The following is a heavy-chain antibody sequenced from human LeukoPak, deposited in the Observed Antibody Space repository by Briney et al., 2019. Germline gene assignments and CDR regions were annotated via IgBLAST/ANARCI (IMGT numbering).Heavy chain of an antibody. V-gene: IGHV4-59*08. J-gene: IGHJ4*02. Sequence: SETLSLTCTVSRGSISSYYWNWIRQPPGKGLEWIGYIYYGGSTNYNPSLKSRVTISVDTSKNEFSLKLNSVTAADTAVYYCARAGGYLLYFDSWGQGTLATVSS. D-gene: IGHD5-12*01. CDR3: ARAGGYLLYFDS. CDR2: IYYGGST. CDR1: RGSISSYY.